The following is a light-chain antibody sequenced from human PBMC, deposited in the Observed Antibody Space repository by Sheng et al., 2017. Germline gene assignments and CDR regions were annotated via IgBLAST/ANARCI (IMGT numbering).Light chain of an antibody. V-gene: IGLV2-11*01. CDR3: SSYIGTYRV. CDR2: DVT. CDR1: TSDVGAYSH. Sequence: QSALTQPRSVSGSPGQSVTFSCTGDTSDVGAYSHVSWYQQHPGKAPKLVMYDVTNRPSGVPDRFSGSRSANTASLTISGLQAEDEADYYCSSYIGTYRVFGGGTKVTVL. J-gene: IGLJ3*02.